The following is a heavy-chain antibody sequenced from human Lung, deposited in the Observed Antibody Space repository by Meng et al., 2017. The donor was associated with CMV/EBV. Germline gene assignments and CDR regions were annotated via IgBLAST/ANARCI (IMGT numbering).Heavy chain of an antibody. V-gene: IGHV1-69*05. CDR3: ARDRTGDCSSTSCYNYYYYYGMDV. CDR1: GDTFSRYA. J-gene: IGHJ6*02. CDR2: IIPFFDTT. Sequence: SVXVSXKASGDTFSRYAISWVRQAPGQGLEWMGGIIPFFDTTNYAQKFQGRVTITTDESTSTAYMELSSLRSEDTAVYYCARDRTGDCSSTSCYNYYYYYGMDVWXQGTXVTVSS. D-gene: IGHD2-2*02.